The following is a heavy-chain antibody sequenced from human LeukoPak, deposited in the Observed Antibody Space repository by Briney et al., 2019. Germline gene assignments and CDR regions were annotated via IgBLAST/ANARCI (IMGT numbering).Heavy chain of an antibody. Sequence: ASVKVSGKASGYTFTSYAMNWVRQAPGQGLEGMGWINTNTGNPTYAQGFTGRFVFSLDTSVSTAYLQISSLKAEDTAVYYCARADLMATDPYVFDYWGQGTLVTVSS. D-gene: IGHD5-24*01. CDR1: GYTFTSYA. CDR3: ARADLMATDPYVFDY. J-gene: IGHJ4*02. V-gene: IGHV7-4-1*02. CDR2: INTNTGNP.